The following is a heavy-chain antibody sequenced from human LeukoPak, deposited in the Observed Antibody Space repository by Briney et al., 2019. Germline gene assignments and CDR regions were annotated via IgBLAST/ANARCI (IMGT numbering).Heavy chain of an antibody. CDR2: INPNSGGT. CDR1: GGTFSSYA. CDR3: ARGVGGGATYYYYYYMDV. Sequence: ASVKVSCKASGGTFSSYAISWVRQAPGQGLEWMGWINPNSGGTNYAQKFQGRVTMTRDTSISTAYMELGRLRSDDTAVYYCARGVGGGATYYYYYYMDVWGKGTTVTVSS. V-gene: IGHV1-2*02. D-gene: IGHD1-26*01. J-gene: IGHJ6*03.